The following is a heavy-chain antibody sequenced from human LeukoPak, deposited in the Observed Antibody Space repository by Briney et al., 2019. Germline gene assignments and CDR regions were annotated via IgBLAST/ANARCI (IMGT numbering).Heavy chain of an antibody. CDR3: AKRVAVAVYGMDV. CDR2: ISGSDGST. CDR1: GFTFSSYA. J-gene: IGHJ6*02. D-gene: IGHD6-19*01. Sequence: PGGSLRLSCAASGFTFSSYAMSWVRQAPGKGLDWVSGISGSDGSTYYADSVKGRFTISRDNSKNTLYLQMNSLRAEDTAVYYCAKRVAVAVYGMDVWGQGTTVTVSS. V-gene: IGHV3-23*01.